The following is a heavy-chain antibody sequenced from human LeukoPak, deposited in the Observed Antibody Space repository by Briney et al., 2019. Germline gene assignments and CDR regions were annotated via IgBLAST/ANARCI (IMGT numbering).Heavy chain of an antibody. CDR2: IYYSGST. CDR3: ARGLAYYYDSSGYGAFDI. CDR1: GLSISSYY. V-gene: IGHV4-59*01. Sequence: VQPSETLSLTCTVSGLSISSYYWRWLRQPPGKGLEGIGYIYYSGSTNYNASLKSRVTISVDTSKSQFCLKLSSVTAADTAVYYCARGLAYYYDSSGYGAFDIWGQGTMVTVSS. D-gene: IGHD3-22*01. J-gene: IGHJ3*02.